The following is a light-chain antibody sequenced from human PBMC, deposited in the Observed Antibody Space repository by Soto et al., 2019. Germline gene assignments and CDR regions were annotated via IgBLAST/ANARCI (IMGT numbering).Light chain of an antibody. CDR2: DVS. J-gene: IGLJ2*01. CDR1: NSDIGTYIY. Sequence: QSALTQPASVSGSPGQSITISCTGTNSDIGTYIYVSWYQQHPGKAPKLLIYDVSNRPSGVSNRFSGSKSGNTASLTISGLQAEDEADYYRSSYTASRTKFGGGTKVTVL. CDR3: SSYTASRTK. V-gene: IGLV2-14*01.